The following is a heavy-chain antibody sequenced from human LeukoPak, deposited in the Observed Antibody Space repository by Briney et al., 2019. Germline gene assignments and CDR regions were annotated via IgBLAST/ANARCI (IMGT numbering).Heavy chain of an antibody. V-gene: IGHV3-48*03. Sequence: GGSLSLSYAASGFTLSSYEMNWVRLARGGGLEGVSFISSSASIIQYADSVKGRFTISRDNAKNSLYLQMNSLRAEDTAVYYCAREYSSSTGRFFDYWGEGTLVTVSS. D-gene: IGHD6-6*01. CDR1: GFTLSSYE. CDR3: AREYSSSTGRFFDY. CDR2: ISSSASII. J-gene: IGHJ4*02.